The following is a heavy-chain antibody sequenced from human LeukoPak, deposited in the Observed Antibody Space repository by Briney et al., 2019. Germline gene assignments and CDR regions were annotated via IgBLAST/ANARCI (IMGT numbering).Heavy chain of an antibody. Sequence: GGSLRLSCAASGFPFRDYHMTWIRQAPGKGLEWISYISRSGDTLYYADSVEGRFTISRDNAKNSLFLQMNSLRADDTAVYYCAREVVIFPDYYYYGMDVWGQGTTVTVSS. D-gene: IGHD2/OR15-2a*01. V-gene: IGHV3-11*01. CDR1: GFPFRDYH. J-gene: IGHJ6*02. CDR3: AREVVIFPDYYYYGMDV. CDR2: ISRSGDTL.